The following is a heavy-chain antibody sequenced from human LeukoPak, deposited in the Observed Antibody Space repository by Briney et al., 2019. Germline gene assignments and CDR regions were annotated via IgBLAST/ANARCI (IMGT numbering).Heavy chain of an antibody. CDR2: IYTSGST. CDR3: ARRIAAAPMSWFDP. V-gene: IGHV4-61*02. Sequence: SETLSLTCTVSGGSISSGSYYWSWIRQPAGKGLEWIGRIYTSGSTNHNPSLKSRVTISVDTSKNQFSLKLSSVTAADTAVYYCARRIAAAPMSWFDPWGQGTLVTVSS. CDR1: GGSISSGSYY. D-gene: IGHD6-13*01. J-gene: IGHJ5*02.